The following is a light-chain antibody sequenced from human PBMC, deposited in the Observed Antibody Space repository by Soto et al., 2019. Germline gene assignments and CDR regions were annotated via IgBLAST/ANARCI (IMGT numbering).Light chain of an antibody. Sequence: QSVLPQPPSASGSPGQSVTISCTGTSSDVGGGYNYVSWYQHHPGKVPKLMIYEVSKRPSGVPDRFYGSESGNTASLTVSGLQAEDEADYFCSSYAGNNNLIFGGGTKVTVL. V-gene: IGLV2-8*01. J-gene: IGLJ2*01. CDR3: SSYAGNNNLI. CDR1: SSDVGGGYNY. CDR2: EVS.